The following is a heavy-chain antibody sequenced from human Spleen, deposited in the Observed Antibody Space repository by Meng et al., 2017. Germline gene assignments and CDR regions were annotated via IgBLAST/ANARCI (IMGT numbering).Heavy chain of an antibody. D-gene: IGHD2-21*02. CDR2: TYSGGST. V-gene: IGHV3-53*04. J-gene: IGHJ3*02. CDR3: ARAQLTYCGGDCPPEAFDI. CDR1: GFTVSSNY. Sequence: GGSLRLSCAASGFTVSSNYMNWVRQAPGKGLEWVSLTYSGGSTYYADSVRGRFSVSSHNSKNTLYLQMNSLRADDTAVYYCARAQLTYCGGDCPPEAFDIWGRGTMVTVSS.